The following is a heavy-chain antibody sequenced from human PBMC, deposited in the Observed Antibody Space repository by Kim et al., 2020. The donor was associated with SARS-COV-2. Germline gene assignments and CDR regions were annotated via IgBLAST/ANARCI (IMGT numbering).Heavy chain of an antibody. V-gene: IGHV3-21*01. CDR3: ARGADVLLLFGESYFDY. D-gene: IGHD3-10*01. Sequence: VKCRFTISRDNAKNSLYLQMNSLRAEDTAVYYCARGADVLLLFGESYFDYWGQGTLVTVSS. J-gene: IGHJ4*02.